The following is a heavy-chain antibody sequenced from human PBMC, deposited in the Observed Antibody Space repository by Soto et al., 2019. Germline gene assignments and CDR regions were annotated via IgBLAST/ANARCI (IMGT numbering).Heavy chain of an antibody. CDR3: ARGYDFWSGWGWHYYYGMDV. J-gene: IGHJ6*02. CDR2: ISYDGSNK. Sequence: GGSLRLSCAASGFTFSSYAMHWVRQAPGKGLEWVAVISYDGSNKYYADSVKGRFTISRDNSKNTLYLQMNSLRAEDTAVYYCARGYDFWSGWGWHYYYGMDVWGQGTTVTVSS. D-gene: IGHD3-3*01. CDR1: GFTFSSYA. V-gene: IGHV3-30-3*01.